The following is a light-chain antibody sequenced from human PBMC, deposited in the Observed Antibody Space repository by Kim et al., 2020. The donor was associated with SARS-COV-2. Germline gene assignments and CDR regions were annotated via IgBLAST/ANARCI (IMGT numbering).Light chain of an antibody. Sequence: ALGQTVRITCQGDSLRSYYASWYQQKPGQAPVLVIYGKNNRPSGIPDRFSGSSSGNTASLTITEAQAEDEADYYCNSRDSSGNHWVFGGGTQLTVL. V-gene: IGLV3-19*01. CDR1: SLRSYY. CDR3: NSRDSSGNHWV. J-gene: IGLJ3*02. CDR2: GKN.